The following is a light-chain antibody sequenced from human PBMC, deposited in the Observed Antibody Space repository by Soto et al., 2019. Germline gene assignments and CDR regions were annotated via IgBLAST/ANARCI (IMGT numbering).Light chain of an antibody. CDR1: STDVGDYEH. CDR3: GLFTSSATWV. J-gene: IGLJ3*02. Sequence: QSALTQPPSVSGSPGQSDTISCTVTSTDVGDYEHVSWYQLAPGTAPKLLISDVINRPSGVPDRFSGSKSGNTPSLTISGLQAEDEADYYCGLFTSSATWVFGGGTKLTVL. CDR2: DVI. V-gene: IGLV2-18*01.